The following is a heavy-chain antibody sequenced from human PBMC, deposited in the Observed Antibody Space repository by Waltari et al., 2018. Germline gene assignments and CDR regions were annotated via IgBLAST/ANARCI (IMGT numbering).Heavy chain of an antibody. Sequence: QVQLVESGGGVVQPGGPLRLSCAASGFTFRSYGMTWGRQAPGKGLEWVAFIRYDGSNKYYADSVKGRFSISRDNSKNTLYLQMNSLRAEDTAVYYCAKGTTIPLDYWGQGTLVTVSS. CDR1: GFTFRSYG. J-gene: IGHJ4*02. CDR3: AKGTTIPLDY. D-gene: IGHD5-12*01. V-gene: IGHV3-30*02. CDR2: IRYDGSNK.